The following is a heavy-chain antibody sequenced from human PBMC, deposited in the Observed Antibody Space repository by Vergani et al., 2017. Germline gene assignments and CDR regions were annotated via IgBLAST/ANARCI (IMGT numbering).Heavy chain of an antibody. CDR2: IYYSGST. D-gene: IGHD3-16*01. V-gene: IGHV4-59*01. CDR1: GGSISSYY. Sequence: QVQLQESGPGLVKPSETLSLTCTVSGGSISSYYWSWIRQPPGKGLEWIGYIYYSGSTNYNPSLKSRVTISVDTSKNQFSLKLSSVTAADTAVYYCAREVWGNDYYYMDVWGKGTTVTVSS. J-gene: IGHJ6*03. CDR3: AREVWGNDYYYMDV.